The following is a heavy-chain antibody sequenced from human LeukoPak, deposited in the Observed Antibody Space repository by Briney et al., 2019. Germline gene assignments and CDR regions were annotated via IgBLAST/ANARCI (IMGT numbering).Heavy chain of an antibody. D-gene: IGHD6-13*01. V-gene: IGHV4-34*01. CDR3: ARLYSSSH. CDR2: INHSGST. Sequence: SETLSLTCAVYGRSFSGYYWSWIRQPPGKGLEWIGEINHSGSTNYNPSLKSRVTISVDTSKNQFSLKLSSVTAADTAVYYCARLYSSSHWGQGTLVTVSS. J-gene: IGHJ4*02. CDR1: GRSFSGYY.